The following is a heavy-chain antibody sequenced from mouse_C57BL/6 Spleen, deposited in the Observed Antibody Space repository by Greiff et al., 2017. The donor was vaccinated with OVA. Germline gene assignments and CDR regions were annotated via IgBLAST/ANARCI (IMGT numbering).Heavy chain of an antibody. CDR2: ISYSGST. CDR3: ARGGSYYGSTHWYFDV. Sequence: EVQLQQSGPGMVKPSQSLSLTCTVTGYSITSGYDWHWIRHFPGNKLEWMGYISYSGSTNYNPSLKSRISITHDTSKNHFFLKLNSVTTEDPATYYCARGGSYYGSTHWYFDVWGTGTTVTVSS. CDR1: GYSITSGYD. V-gene: IGHV3-1*01. J-gene: IGHJ1*03. D-gene: IGHD1-1*01.